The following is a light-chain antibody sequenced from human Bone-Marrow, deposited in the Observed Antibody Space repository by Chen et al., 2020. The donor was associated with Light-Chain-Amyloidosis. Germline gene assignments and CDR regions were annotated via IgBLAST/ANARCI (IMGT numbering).Light chain of an antibody. CDR3: QVWDRSSDRPV. Sequence: SYVLTQPSSVSAAPGQTATIACGGNNIGSTSVHWYQQTPGQAPLLVVYDDSDRPSGIPERVSGSNSGNAATLTISRVEAGDEADYDCQVWDRSSDRPVFGGGTKLTVL. V-gene: IGLV3-21*02. J-gene: IGLJ3*02. CDR1: NIGSTS. CDR2: DDS.